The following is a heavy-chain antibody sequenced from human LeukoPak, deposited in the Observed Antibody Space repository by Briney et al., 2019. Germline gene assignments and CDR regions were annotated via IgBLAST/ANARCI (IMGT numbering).Heavy chain of an antibody. V-gene: IGHV1-46*01. CDR3: VVNSGYDSIDY. CDR2: FKPNTRSA. Sequence: ASVKVSCKASGYTFTSYYVHWVRQAPGQGLEWLGTFKPNTRSAHPGLGFRDRVSMTGDMSTSTVFIELNSLRSEDTAVYYCVVNSGYDSIDYWGQGTLVTVSS. CDR1: GYTFTSYY. D-gene: IGHD5-12*01. J-gene: IGHJ4*02.